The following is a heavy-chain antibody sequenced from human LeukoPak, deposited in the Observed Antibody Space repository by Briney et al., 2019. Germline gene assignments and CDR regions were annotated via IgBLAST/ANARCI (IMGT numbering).Heavy chain of an antibody. D-gene: IGHD2-21*01. CDR3: ARAGGGAIYGMDV. V-gene: IGHV3-7*01. CDR2: IKQDGSEK. J-gene: IGHJ6*02. Sequence: GGSLRLSCAASGFTFSNYWMTWVRQAPGKGLEWVANIKQDGSEKYYVDSVKGRFTISRDNAKNALYLQMNSLRVEDTAVYYCARAGGGAIYGMDVWGQGTMVTVSS. CDR1: GFTFSNYW.